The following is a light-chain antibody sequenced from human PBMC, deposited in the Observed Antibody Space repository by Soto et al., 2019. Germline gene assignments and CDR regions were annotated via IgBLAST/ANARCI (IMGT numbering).Light chain of an antibody. Sequence: VLTQSPLSVSVSVGQPASISCRSSRSLVFGDGNTYLHWFQQRPGQSPRRLIENVSNRDSGAPDRFTGSGSGTDFTLEISRVEAEDVGMYYCMHSIDWPWTFGQGTKVEIK. J-gene: IGKJ1*01. CDR1: RSLVFGDGNTY. V-gene: IGKV2-30*01. CDR2: NVS. CDR3: MHSIDWPWT.